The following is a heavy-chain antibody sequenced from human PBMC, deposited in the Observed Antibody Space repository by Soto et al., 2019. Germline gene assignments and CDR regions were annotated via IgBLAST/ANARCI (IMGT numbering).Heavy chain of an antibody. CDR2: INPSGGST. J-gene: IGHJ4*02. V-gene: IGHV1-46*01. CDR3: ARGEGQNRSPSHFAY. Sequence: GASVKVSCKASGYTFTSYHIHWVRQAPGQGLEWVGIINPSGGSTSYAQKFQGRVTMTRDTSTSTVYMELSSLRSEDTAVYYCARGEGQNRSPSHFAYWGQGTLVTVSS. CDR1: GYTFTSYH.